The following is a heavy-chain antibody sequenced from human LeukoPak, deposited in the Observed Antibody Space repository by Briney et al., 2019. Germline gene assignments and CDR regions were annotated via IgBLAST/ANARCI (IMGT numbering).Heavy chain of an antibody. D-gene: IGHD4-17*01. CDR3: ARVRDYGDYAPHFDY. Sequence: ASVKVSCKASGYTFTSYYMHWVRQAPGQGLEWMGIINPSGGSTSYAQKFQGRVTMTRDMSTSTVYMELSSLRSEDTAVYYCARVRDYGDYAPHFDYWGQGTLVSVSS. V-gene: IGHV1-46*01. CDR1: GYTFTSYY. CDR2: INPSGGST. J-gene: IGHJ4*02.